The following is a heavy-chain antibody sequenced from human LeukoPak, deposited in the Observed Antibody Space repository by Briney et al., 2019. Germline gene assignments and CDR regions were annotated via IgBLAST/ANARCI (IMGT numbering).Heavy chain of an antibody. CDR2: ISSSSSYI. D-gene: IGHD4-17*01. V-gene: IGHV3-21*01. CDR3: ASLSDYGDARY. CDR1: GFTFSSYS. Sequence: GGSLRLSCAASGFTFSSYSMNWVRQAPGKVLEWVSSISSSSSYIYYADSVKGRFTISRDNAKNSLYLQMNSLRAEDTAVYYCASLSDYGDARYWGQGTLVTVSS. J-gene: IGHJ4*02.